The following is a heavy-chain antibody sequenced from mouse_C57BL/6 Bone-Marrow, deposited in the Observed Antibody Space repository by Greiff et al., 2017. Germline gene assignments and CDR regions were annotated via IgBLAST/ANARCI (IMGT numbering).Heavy chain of an antibody. V-gene: IGHV1-72*01. Sequence: VQLQQPGAELVKPGASVKLSCKASGYTFTSYWMHWVKQRPGRGLEWIGRIDPNSGGTKYNEKFKSKATLTVDKPSSTAYMQRSSLTSEDSAVYYCAREATVVPHWYFDVWGTGTTVTVSS. CDR2: IDPNSGGT. CDR3: AREATVVPHWYFDV. D-gene: IGHD1-1*01. J-gene: IGHJ1*03. CDR1: GYTFTSYW.